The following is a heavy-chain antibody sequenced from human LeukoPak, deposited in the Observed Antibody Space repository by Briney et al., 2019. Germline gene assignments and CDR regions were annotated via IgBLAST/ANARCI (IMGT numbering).Heavy chain of an antibody. CDR3: ATDLLELRPFDY. D-gene: IGHD1-7*01. V-gene: IGHV1-8*01. CDR1: GYTFTSYD. Sequence: ASVKVSCKASGYTFTSYDINWVRQATGQGLEWMGWMNPNSGNTGYAQKFQGRVTMTRNTSISTAYMELSSLRSEDTAVYYCATDLLELRPFDYWGQGTLVTVSS. J-gene: IGHJ4*02. CDR2: MNPNSGNT.